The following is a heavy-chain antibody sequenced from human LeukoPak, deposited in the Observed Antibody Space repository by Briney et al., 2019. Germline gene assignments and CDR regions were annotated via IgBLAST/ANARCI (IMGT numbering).Heavy chain of an antibody. V-gene: IGHV3-21*01. J-gene: IGHJ4*02. CDR1: GFTFSSYS. Sequence: GGSLRLSCAAYGFTFSSYSMNWVRQAPGKGLEWVSSISSSSSYIYYADSVKGRFTISRDNAKNSLYLQMNSLRVEDTAVYFCARGLFGVINPTDYWGQGTLVTVSS. CDR3: ARGLFGVINPTDY. CDR2: ISSSSSYI. D-gene: IGHD3-3*01.